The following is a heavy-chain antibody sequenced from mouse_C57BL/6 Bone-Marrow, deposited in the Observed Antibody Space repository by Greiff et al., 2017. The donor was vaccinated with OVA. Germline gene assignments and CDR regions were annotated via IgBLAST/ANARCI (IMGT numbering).Heavy chain of an antibody. CDR2: IHPSDSDT. V-gene: IGHV1-74*01. J-gene: IGHJ2*01. CDR1: GYTFTSYW. CDR3: AIETLLCYYGSSYGYFDY. Sequence: VQLQQPGAELVKPGASVKVSCKASGYTFTSYWMHWVKQRPGQGLEWIGRIHPSDSDTNYNQKFKGKATLTVDKSSSTAYMQLSSLTSEDSAVYYCAIETLLCYYGSSYGYFDYWGQGTTLTVSS. D-gene: IGHD1-1*01.